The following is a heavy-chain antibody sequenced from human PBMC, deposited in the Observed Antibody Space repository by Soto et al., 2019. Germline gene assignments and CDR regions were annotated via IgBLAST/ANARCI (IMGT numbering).Heavy chain of an antibody. J-gene: IGHJ6*02. CDR1: GFTFSSYA. V-gene: IGHV3-23*01. Sequence: GGSLRLSCAASGFTFSSYAMSWVRQAPEKGMEWVSAISGSGGSTYYADSVKGRFTISRDNSKNTLYLQMNSLRAEDTAVYYCAKDRSGGGQWLVYYYYYGMDVWGQGTTVTVSS. D-gene: IGHD6-19*01. CDR3: AKDRSGGGQWLVYYYYYGMDV. CDR2: ISGSGGST.